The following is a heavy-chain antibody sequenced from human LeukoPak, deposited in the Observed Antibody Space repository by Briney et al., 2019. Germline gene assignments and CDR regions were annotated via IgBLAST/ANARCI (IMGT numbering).Heavy chain of an antibody. V-gene: IGHV3-48*04. CDR1: GFTFSSYA. CDR2: ISGSSSTI. D-gene: IGHD3-22*01. Sequence: GGSLRLSCAASGFTFSSYAMSWVRQAPGKGLEWVSYISGSSSTIYYADSVKGRFTISRDSAKNSLYLQMNSLRAEDTAVYYCAAENIDYDSSGYLSWGQGTLVTVSS. J-gene: IGHJ5*02. CDR3: AAENIDYDSSGYLS.